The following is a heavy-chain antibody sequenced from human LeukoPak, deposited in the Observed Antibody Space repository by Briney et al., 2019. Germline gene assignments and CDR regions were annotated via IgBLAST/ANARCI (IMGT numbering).Heavy chain of an antibody. D-gene: IGHD4-23*01. CDR1: GFTFSSYE. J-gene: IGHJ4*02. CDR3: ARENYGGNSGYFDY. CDR2: ISSSDTTI. Sequence: AGGSLRLSCAASGFTFSSYEMTWVRQAPGKGLEWVSNISSSDTTIHYADSVKGRFTISRDNAKNSLYLQMNSLRAEDTAVYYCARENYGGNSGYFDYWGQGTLVTVSS. V-gene: IGHV3-48*03.